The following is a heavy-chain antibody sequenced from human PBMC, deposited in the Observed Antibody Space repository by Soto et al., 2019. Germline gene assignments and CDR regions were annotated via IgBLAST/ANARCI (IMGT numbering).Heavy chain of an antibody. J-gene: IGHJ6*03. Sequence: PGGSLRLSCAASGYTFSSYAMSWVRQAPGKGLEWVSVIRGSGGSTYYADSVKGRFTISRDNSKNTLYLQMNSLRAEDTAVYYCAKAVGWNPDYYMDVWGKGTTVTVSS. CDR1: GYTFSSYA. CDR3: AKAVGWNPDYYMDV. D-gene: IGHD1-1*01. V-gene: IGHV3-23*01. CDR2: IRGSGGST.